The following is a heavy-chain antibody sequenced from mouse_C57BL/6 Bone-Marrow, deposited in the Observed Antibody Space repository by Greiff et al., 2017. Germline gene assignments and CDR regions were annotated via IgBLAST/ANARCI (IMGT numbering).Heavy chain of an antibody. J-gene: IGHJ2*01. CDR2: ISNGGGST. CDR1: GFTFSDYY. D-gene: IGHD2-4*01. CDR3: ARTGIYYDYDND. V-gene: IGHV5-12*01. Sequence: LQQSGGGLVQPGGSLKLSCAASGFTFSDYYMYWVRQTPEKRLEWVAYISNGGGSTYYPDTVKGRFTISRDKAKNTLYLQMSRLKSEDTAMYYCARTGIYYDYDNDWGQGTTLTVAS.